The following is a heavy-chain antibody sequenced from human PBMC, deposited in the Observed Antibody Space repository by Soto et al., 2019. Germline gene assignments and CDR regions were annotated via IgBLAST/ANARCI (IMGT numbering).Heavy chain of an antibody. Sequence: EVQLVESGGGLVQPGGSLRLSCAASGFTFSSYSMNWVRQAPGKGLEWVSYISSSSSTIYYADSVKGRFTIYRDNAKNSLYLRSNSLKAEDTAVYYCAKDQNYSLFDYWGQGTLVTVSS. CDR2: ISSSSSTI. CDR1: GFTFSSYS. CDR3: AKDQNYSLFDY. V-gene: IGHV3-48*01. D-gene: IGHD4-4*01. J-gene: IGHJ4*02.